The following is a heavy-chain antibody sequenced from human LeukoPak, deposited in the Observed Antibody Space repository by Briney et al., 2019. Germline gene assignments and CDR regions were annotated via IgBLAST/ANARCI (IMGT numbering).Heavy chain of an antibody. CDR3: ARRHCSSTSCYLSDWFDP. Sequence: SQTLSLTCTVSGGSISSGDYYWNWIRQYPGKGLEWIGYIYYSGSTYYSPSLKSRVIISVDTSKNQFSLKLSSVTAADTAVYYCARRHCSSTSCYLSDWFDPWGQGTLVTVSS. CDR2: IYYSGST. CDR1: GGSISSGDYY. V-gene: IGHV4-31*03. J-gene: IGHJ5*02. D-gene: IGHD2-2*01.